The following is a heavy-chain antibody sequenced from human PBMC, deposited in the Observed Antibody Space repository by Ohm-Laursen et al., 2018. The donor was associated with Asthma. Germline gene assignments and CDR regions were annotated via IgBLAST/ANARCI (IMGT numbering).Heavy chain of an antibody. V-gene: IGHV3-30*03. Sequence: SLRLSCSASGFTFITYGMHWVRQAPGKGLEWVAVISFDGSNKYYADSVKGRFTISRVNSKNTLYLQMNSLRGEDTAVYYCARGPDIVVVPAAISFDPWGQGTLVTVSS. J-gene: IGHJ5*02. CDR2: ISFDGSNK. D-gene: IGHD2-2*02. CDR3: ARGPDIVVVPAAISFDP. CDR1: GFTFITYG.